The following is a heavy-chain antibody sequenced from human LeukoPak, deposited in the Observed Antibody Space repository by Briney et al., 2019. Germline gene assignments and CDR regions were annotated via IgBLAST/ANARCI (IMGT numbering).Heavy chain of an antibody. CDR3: ARGPIIDIVIIPAADDYYYMDV. Sequence: ASMKVSCKASGYTFSNYYMHWVRQAPGQGFEWMGIINPSGGSTIYAQKFQGRVTMTRDTSTSTAYMELRSLRSDDTAVYYCARGPIIDIVIIPAADDYYYMDVWGKGTTVTVSS. CDR2: INPSGGST. D-gene: IGHD2-2*01. CDR1: GYTFSNYY. V-gene: IGHV1-46*01. J-gene: IGHJ6*03.